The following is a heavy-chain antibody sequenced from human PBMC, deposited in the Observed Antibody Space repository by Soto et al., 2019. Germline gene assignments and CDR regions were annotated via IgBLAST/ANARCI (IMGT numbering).Heavy chain of an antibody. CDR3: VKYTVTEDLGES. Sequence: EVQLLESGGDVVRPGGSLRLSCAASGFTFSSYAMGWVRQSPGKGLEWVAGVSRAGTYTFYADSVRGRFSSSRDNSRDTVDLYMNALRGDDTAVYFCVKYTVTEDLGESWGQGTLVSVSS. V-gene: IGHV3-23*01. J-gene: IGHJ5*02. CDR1: GFTFSSYA. D-gene: IGHD3-16*01. CDR2: VSRAGTYT.